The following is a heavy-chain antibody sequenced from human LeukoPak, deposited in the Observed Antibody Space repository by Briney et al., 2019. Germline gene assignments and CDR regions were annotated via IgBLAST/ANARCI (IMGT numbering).Heavy chain of an antibody. J-gene: IGHJ4*02. CDR3: VAVPETDFWIGFYLDY. D-gene: IGHD3-3*01. V-gene: IGHV3-9*01. CDR1: GFTFDDYA. CDR2: ITWHSENI. Sequence: GGSLRLTCVASGFTFDDYAMHWVRQAPGKGLEWVSGITWHSENIDYADSVKGRSTISRDNAKNSLYLQMNNLRAEDTALYFCVAVPETDFWIGFYLDYWGQGTLVTVSS.